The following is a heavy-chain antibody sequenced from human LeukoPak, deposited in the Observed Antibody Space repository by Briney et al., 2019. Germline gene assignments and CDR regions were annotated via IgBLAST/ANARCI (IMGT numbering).Heavy chain of an antibody. Sequence: GGSLRLSCAASGFTFSSYAMSWVRQAPGKGLEWVSGISGSGGSTYYGDSVKGRLTISRDNSKATLYLQMNILGAEDTAMYYCARESVAGGFEYWGQGTLVTVSS. CDR3: ARESVAGGFEY. V-gene: IGHV3-23*01. CDR1: GFTFSSYA. CDR2: ISGSGGST. D-gene: IGHD6-19*01. J-gene: IGHJ4*02.